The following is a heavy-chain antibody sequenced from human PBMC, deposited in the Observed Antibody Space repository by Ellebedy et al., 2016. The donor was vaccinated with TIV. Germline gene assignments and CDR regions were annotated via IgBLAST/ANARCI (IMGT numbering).Heavy chain of an antibody. V-gene: IGHV1-46*01. CDR2: INPSGGST. J-gene: IGHJ6*02. D-gene: IGHD6-6*01. CDR3: ARDSGIGSSSYYYYAMDV. Sequence: ASVKVSCKASGYTFTGYYMHWVRQAPGQGLEWMGIINPSGGSTSYAQKFQGRVTMTRDTSTSTVYMELSGLRSEDTAVYYCARDSGIGSSSYYYYAMDVWGQGTTVTVSS. CDR1: GYTFTGYY.